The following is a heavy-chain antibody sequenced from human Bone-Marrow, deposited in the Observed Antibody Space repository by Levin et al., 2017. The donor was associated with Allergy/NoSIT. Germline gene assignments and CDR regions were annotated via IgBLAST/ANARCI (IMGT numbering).Heavy chain of an antibody. CDR2: MSYDETKE. V-gene: IGHV3-30*04. Sequence: GESLKISCAASGFSVSLYDIHWVRQAPGKGLEWVSLMSYDETKEHYADSVKGRFTISRDNSNNTPYLQMNTLRPEDTATYYSARRRQVATKWNFYGVDVWGPGTTVTVSS. CDR1: GFSVSLYD. J-gene: IGHJ6*02. CDR3: ARRRQVATKWNFYGVDV. D-gene: IGHD2-21*02.